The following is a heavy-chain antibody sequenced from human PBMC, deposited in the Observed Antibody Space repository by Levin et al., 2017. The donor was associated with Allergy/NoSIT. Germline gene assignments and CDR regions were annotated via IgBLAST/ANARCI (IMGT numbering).Heavy chain of an antibody. CDR1: GGSFSGYY. D-gene: IGHD2-2*01. CDR2: INHSGST. Sequence: SETLSLTCAVYGGSFSGYYWSWIRQPPGKGLEWIGEINHSGSTNYNPSLKSRVTISVDTSKNQFSLKLSSVTAADTAVYYCARIVPAAIRWFDPWGQGTLVTVSS. CDR3: ARIVPAAIRWFDP. V-gene: IGHV4-34*01. J-gene: IGHJ5*02.